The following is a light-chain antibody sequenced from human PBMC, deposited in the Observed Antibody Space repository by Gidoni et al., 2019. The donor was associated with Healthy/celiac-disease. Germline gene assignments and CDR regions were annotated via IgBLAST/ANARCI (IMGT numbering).Light chain of an antibody. CDR3: SSYTSSSTPYV. CDR2: EVS. J-gene: IGLJ1*01. V-gene: IGLV2-14*01. Sequence: HSALTQPPSVSGPPRPSITLSCTGTSSDVGGYNYVSWYQQHPGKAPKLMIYEVSTRPSGVSNRFSGSKSGNTASLTISGLQAEDEADYYCSSYTSSSTPYVFGTGTKVTVL. CDR1: SSDVGGYNY.